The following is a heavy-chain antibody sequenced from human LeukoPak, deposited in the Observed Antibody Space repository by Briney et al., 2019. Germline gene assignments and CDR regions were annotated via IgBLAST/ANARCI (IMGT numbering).Heavy chain of an antibody. J-gene: IGHJ6*03. V-gene: IGHV3-11*04. CDR3: ARTNTYYDFWSGSPYYYYYMDV. D-gene: IGHD3-3*01. CDR1: GFTFSDYY. CDR2: ISSSGSTI. Sequence: GSLRLSCAASGFTFSDYYMSWIRQAPGKGLEWVSYISSSGSTIYYADSVKGRFTISRDNAKNSLYLQMNSLRAEDTAVYYCARTNTYYDFWSGSPYYYYYMDVWGKGTTVTVSS.